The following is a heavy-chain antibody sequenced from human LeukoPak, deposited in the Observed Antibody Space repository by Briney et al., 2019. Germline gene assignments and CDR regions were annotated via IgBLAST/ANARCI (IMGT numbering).Heavy chain of an antibody. J-gene: IGHJ5*02. V-gene: IGHV1-18*04. CDR3: ARGSAQASFDP. CDR2: IGAYNGNT. Sequence: ASVKVSCKASGYTFTGYYMHWVRQAPGQGLEWMGWIGAYNGNTNYAQKLQGRVTMTTDTSTSTAYMELRSLTSDDTAVYYCARGSAQASFDPWGQGTLVTVSS. CDR1: GYTFTGYY. D-gene: IGHD1-26*01.